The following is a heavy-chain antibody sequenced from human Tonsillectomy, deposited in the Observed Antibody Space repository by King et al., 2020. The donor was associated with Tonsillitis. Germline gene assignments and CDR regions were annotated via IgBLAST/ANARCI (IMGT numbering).Heavy chain of an antibody. D-gene: IGHD3-9*01. CDR3: ARRPLRRYFDWLLTDFDY. Sequence: QLQESGPGLVKPSETLSLTCTVSGGSISSSSYYWGWIRQPPGKGLEWIGSIYYSGSTYYNPSLKSRVTISVDTSKNQFSLKLSSVTAADTAVYYCARRPLRRYFDWLLTDFDYWGQGTLVTVSS. CDR2: IYYSGST. J-gene: IGHJ4*02. V-gene: IGHV4-39*01. CDR1: GGSISSSSYY.